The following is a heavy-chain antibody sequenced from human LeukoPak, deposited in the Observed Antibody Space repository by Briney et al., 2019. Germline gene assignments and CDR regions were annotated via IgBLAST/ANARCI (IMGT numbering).Heavy chain of an antibody. D-gene: IGHD3-3*01. Sequence: GGSLRLSCAASGFSFSDHFMVWVRQAPGQGLEWVGRITKKGNNYATQYDASVKGRFSISRDDSNNSLYLQMNFLKHEDTAVYYCADLGWSYGLDVWGQGTTVTVSS. CDR3: ADLGWSYGLDV. V-gene: IGHV3-72*01. CDR1: GFSFSDHF. J-gene: IGHJ6*02. CDR2: ITKKGNNYAT.